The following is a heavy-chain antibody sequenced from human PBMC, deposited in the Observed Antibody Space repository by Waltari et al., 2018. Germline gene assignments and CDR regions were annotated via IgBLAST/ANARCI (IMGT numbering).Heavy chain of an antibody. CDR2: MNTNSGNT. Sequence: QVQLEQSGAEMVKPGASVRVPCTASGYSFRRSDISWVRQAPGQGLEWMGWMNTNSGNTGYAEKFQGRVTITRNTSINTAYMDLSGLRSEDTAVYYCARGSGDLDIWGQGTMVTVSS. D-gene: IGHD2-21*01. CDR3: ARGSGDLDI. V-gene: IGHV1-8*03. CDR1: GYSFRRSD. J-gene: IGHJ3*02.